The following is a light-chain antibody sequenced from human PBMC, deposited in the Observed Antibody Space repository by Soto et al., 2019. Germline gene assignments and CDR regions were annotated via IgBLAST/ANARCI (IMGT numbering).Light chain of an antibody. CDR1: SSDVGSYNR. Sequence: QSVLTQPPSVSGSPGQSVTISCTGTSSDVGSYNRVSWYQQPPGTAPKLMIYEVSNRPSGVPDRFSGSKSGNTASLTISGLQAEDEADYYCSLYTSGSSHYVFGTGTKLTVL. V-gene: IGLV2-18*01. CDR3: SLYTSGSSHYV. J-gene: IGLJ1*01. CDR2: EVS.